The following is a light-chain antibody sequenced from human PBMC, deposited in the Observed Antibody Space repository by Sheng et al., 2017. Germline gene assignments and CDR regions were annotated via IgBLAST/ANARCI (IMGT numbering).Light chain of an antibody. CDR3: QHLRAWPLT. V-gene: IGKV3-11*01. J-gene: IGKJ4*01. Sequence: VLTLSPATLSLSPGERVTLFCRASQYISNFVAWYQHRPGQGPRLLIHDASNRATGVPGKFSGSGFGTDFSLTINTLEPEDSAIYYCQHLRAWPLTFGGGTKVEI. CDR2: DAS. CDR1: QYISNF.